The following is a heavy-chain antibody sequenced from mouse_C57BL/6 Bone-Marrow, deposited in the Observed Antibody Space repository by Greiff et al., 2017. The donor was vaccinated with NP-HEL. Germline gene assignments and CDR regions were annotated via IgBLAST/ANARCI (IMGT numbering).Heavy chain of an antibody. D-gene: IGHD1-2*01. CDR2: ISNGGGST. Sequence: EVKVEESGGGLVQPGGSLKLSCAASGFTFSDYYMYWVRQTPEKRLEWVAYISNGGGSTYYPDTVKGRFTISRDNAKNTLYLQMSRLKSEDTAMYYCARQKVRPPYFDVWGTGTTVTVAS. J-gene: IGHJ1*03. CDR3: ARQKVRPPYFDV. CDR1: GFTFSDYY. V-gene: IGHV5-12*01.